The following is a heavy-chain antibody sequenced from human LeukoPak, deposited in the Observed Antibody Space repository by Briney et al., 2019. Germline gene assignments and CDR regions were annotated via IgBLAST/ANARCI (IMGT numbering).Heavy chain of an antibody. Sequence: GGSLRLSCAASGNYWMHWVRQAPGKGLVWVSHINGDGSWTTYADSVKGRFTISKDNAKNTVYPQMNSLRVEDTAVYYCARGRPHGNDYWGQGTLVTVSS. J-gene: IGHJ4*02. CDR2: INGDGSWT. CDR3: ARGRPHGNDY. V-gene: IGHV3-74*01. D-gene: IGHD4-23*01. CDR1: GNYW.